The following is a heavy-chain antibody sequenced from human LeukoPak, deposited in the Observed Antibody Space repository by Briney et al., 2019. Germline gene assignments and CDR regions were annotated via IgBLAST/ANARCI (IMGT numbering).Heavy chain of an antibody. V-gene: IGHV4-4*07. CDR3: ARDHASELGIDY. Sequence: SETLSLTCTVSGGSIRSDYWSWIRQPAGKGLEWIGRIYTSGSTNYNPSLKSRVTISVDTSKNQFSLKLSSVTAADTAVYYCARDHASELGIDYWGQGTLVTVSS. J-gene: IGHJ4*02. D-gene: IGHD6-6*01. CDR1: GGSIRSDY. CDR2: IYTSGST.